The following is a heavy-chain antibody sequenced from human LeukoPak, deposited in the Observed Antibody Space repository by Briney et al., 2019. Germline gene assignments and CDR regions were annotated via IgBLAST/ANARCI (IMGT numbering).Heavy chain of an antibody. CDR1: GFTFSSYA. J-gene: IGHJ4*02. D-gene: IGHD3-3*01. Sequence: GGSLRLSCAASGFTFSSYAMSWVRQAPGKGLEWVSAISGSGGSTYYADSVKGRFTISRDNSKSTLYLQMNSLRAEDTAVYYCAKDRAEYFFRSDYWGQGTLVTVSS. V-gene: IGHV3-23*01. CDR2: ISGSGGST. CDR3: AKDRAEYFFRSDY.